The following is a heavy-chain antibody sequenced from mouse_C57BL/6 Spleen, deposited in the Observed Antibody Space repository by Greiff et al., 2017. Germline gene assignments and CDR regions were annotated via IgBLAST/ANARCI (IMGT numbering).Heavy chain of an antibody. CDR1: GYAFSSYW. V-gene: IGHV1-80*01. Sequence: QVHVKQSGAELVKPGASVKISCKASGYAFSSYWMNWVKQRPGKGLEWIGQIYPGDGDTNYNGKFKGKATLTADKSSSTAYMQLSSLTSEDSAVYFCARDYYDWYFDVWGTGTTVTVSS. J-gene: IGHJ1*03. CDR3: ARDYYDWYFDV. D-gene: IGHD1-1*01. CDR2: IYPGDGDT.